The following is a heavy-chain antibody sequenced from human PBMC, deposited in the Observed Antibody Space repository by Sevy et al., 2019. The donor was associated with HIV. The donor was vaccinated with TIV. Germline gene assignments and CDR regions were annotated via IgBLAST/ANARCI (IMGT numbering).Heavy chain of an antibody. V-gene: IGHV3-66*01. Sequence: RGSLRLSCAASGFTVSNNYMSWVRQAPGKGLEGVSVFYSAGSTSYADSVKGRFTIARDNSKNTLYLQMNSLRAEDTAVYYRARGEGSGPYYFDYWGQGTLVTVSS. CDR3: ARGEGSGPYYFDY. CDR2: FYSAGST. J-gene: IGHJ4*02. CDR1: GFTVSNNY.